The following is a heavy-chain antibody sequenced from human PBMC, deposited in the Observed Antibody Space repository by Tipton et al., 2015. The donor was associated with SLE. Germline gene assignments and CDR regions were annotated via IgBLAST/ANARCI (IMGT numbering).Heavy chain of an antibody. CDR2: IYTSGST. J-gene: IGHJ4*02. CDR3: ASGAVVSPFDY. V-gene: IGHV4-61*02. Sequence: TLSLTCTVSGGSISSGSYYWSWIRQPAGKGLEWIGRIYTSGSTIYNPSLKGRFTISVDTSKNQFSLKLSSVTAADTAVYYCASGAVVSPFDYWGQGTLVTVSS. D-gene: IGHD4-23*01. CDR1: GGSISSGSYY.